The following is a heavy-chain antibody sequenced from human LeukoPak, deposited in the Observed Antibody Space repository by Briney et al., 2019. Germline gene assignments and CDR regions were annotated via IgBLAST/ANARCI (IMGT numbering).Heavy chain of an antibody. V-gene: IGHV1-2*04. CDR2: LNPKSGGT. Sequence: ASVKVSCKASGYTFTGYFIHWIRQAPGQGLEWLGWLNPKSGGTRYAQKFQGWLTMTRDTSINTAYLEVSRLRSDDTAVYYCARFGELGYYYGMDVWGQGTTVTVSS. CDR1: GYTFTGYF. CDR3: ARFGELGYYYGMDV. D-gene: IGHD3-10*01. J-gene: IGHJ6*02.